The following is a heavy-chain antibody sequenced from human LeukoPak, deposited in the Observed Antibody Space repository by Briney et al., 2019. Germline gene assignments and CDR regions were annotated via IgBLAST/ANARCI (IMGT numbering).Heavy chain of an antibody. J-gene: IGHJ4*02. D-gene: IGHD1-26*01. V-gene: IGHV3-23*01. CDR2: ISGSGTNT. CDR3: TTEIELGRSGAYFDY. CDR1: GFTFSSYT. Sequence: GGSLRLSCAASGFTFSSYTMNWVRQAPGRGLEWVSGISGSGTNTYYADSVKGRFTISRDNSNNTLYLQMNSLKTEDTAVYYCTTEIELGRSGAYFDYWGQGTLVTVSS.